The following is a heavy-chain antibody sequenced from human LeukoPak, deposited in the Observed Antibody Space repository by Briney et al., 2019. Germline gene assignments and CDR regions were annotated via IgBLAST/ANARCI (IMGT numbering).Heavy chain of an antibody. CDR3: ARTEDTAMASRYYYYYMDV. V-gene: IGHV1-18*01. CDR2: ISVYNGNT. D-gene: IGHD5-18*01. J-gene: IGHJ6*03. CDR1: GYTFTSYG. Sequence: ASVKVSCKASGYTFTSYGISWVRQAPGQGLEWMGWISVYNGNTNYAQKLQGRVTMTTDTSTSTAYMELRSLRSDDTAVYYCARTEDTAMASRYYYYYMDVWGKGTTVTVSS.